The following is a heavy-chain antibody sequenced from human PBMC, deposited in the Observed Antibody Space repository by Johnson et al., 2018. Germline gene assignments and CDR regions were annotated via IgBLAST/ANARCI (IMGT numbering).Heavy chain of an antibody. D-gene: IGHD4/OR15-4a*01. CDR3: ARDYGGGDYYYYYRDG. J-gene: IGHJ6*03. CDR1: GFTFRNYA. Sequence: QVRLVESGGGVVQPGRSLRLSCAASGFTFRNYAIQWVRQAPGKGLEWVAVISYDGRNKYYADSVKGRFINSRDNAKNSMYLQINSLRAEDTAVYYCARDYGGGDYYYYYRDGWGKGTTVTVSS. V-gene: IGHV3-30*04. CDR2: ISYDGRNK.